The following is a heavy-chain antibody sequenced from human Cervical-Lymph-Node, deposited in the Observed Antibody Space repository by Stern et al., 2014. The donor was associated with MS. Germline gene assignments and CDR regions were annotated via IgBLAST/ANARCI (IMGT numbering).Heavy chain of an antibody. J-gene: IGHJ4*02. CDR1: GFSLSTSGVG. D-gene: IGHD3-22*01. CDR2: IYWDDDK. CDR3: AHSSNTYYYDSSGYFDY. Sequence: ASGPTLVKPTQTLTLTCTFSGFSLSTSGVGVGWIRQPPGKALEWLALIYWDDDKRYSPSLKSRLTITKDTSKNQVVLTMTNMDPVDTATYYCAHSSNTYYYDSSGYFDYWGQGTLVTVSS. V-gene: IGHV2-5*02.